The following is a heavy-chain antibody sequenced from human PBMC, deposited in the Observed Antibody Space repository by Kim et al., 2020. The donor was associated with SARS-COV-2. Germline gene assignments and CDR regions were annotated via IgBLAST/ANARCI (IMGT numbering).Heavy chain of an antibody. CDR3: AKVTSGSSGWFEYFQH. Sequence: GGSLRLSCAASGFTFNSYAMSWVRQAPGKGLEWVSGIRDSGGSTKYAESVKGRFSISRDNSKNTLYLQMDSLRAEDTVVYYCAKVTSGSSGWFEYFQHWGQGTLVTVSS. CDR1: GFTFNSYA. CDR2: IRDSGGST. V-gene: IGHV3-23*01. J-gene: IGHJ1*01. D-gene: IGHD6-19*01.